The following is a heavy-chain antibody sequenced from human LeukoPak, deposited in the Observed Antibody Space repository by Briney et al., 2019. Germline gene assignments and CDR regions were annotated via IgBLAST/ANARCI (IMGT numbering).Heavy chain of an antibody. J-gene: IGHJ4*02. V-gene: IGHV4-39*01. D-gene: IGHD3-10*01. CDR3: ARHGLYYGSGSYHDY. CDR1: GGSISSSSYY. CDR2: IYYSGST. Sequence: SETLSLTRTVSGGSISSSSYYWGWIRQPPGKGLEWIGSIYYSGSTYYNPSLKSRVTISVDTSKNQFSLKLSSVTAADTAVYYCARHGLYYGSGSYHDYWGQGTLVTVSS.